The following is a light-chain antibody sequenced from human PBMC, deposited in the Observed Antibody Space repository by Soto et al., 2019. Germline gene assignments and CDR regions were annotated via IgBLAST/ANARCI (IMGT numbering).Light chain of an antibody. CDR2: GNG. CDR3: QSYDKRLTAYV. J-gene: IGLJ1*01. CDR1: SSSIGAGYE. V-gene: IGLV1-40*01. Sequence: QSVLTQPPSVSGAPGQRVTISCSGTSSSIGAGYEVHWYHQLPGTAPKLVVSGNGNRPSGVPDRLSASKSGTSASLAITDLPAEDERHYYCQSYDKRLTAYVFGTGTKLTVL.